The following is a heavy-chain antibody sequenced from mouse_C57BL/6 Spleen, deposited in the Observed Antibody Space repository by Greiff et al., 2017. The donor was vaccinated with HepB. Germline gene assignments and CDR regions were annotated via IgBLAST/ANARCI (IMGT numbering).Heavy chain of an antibody. CDR2: INYDGSST. CDR1: GFTFSDYY. V-gene: IGHV5-16*01. Sequence: EVKLVESEGGLVQPGSSMKLSCTASGFTFSDYYMAWVRQVPEKGLEWVANINYDGSSTYYLDSLKSRFIISRDNAKNILYLQMSSLKSEDTATYYCAREDYGSTHWYFDVWGTGTTVTVSS. CDR3: AREDYGSTHWYFDV. D-gene: IGHD1-1*01. J-gene: IGHJ1*03.